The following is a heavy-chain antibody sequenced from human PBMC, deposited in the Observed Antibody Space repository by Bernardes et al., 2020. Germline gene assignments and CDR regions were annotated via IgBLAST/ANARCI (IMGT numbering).Heavy chain of an antibody. Sequence: ASVKVSCKASGYTFTSYGISWVRQAPGQGLEWMGWISAYNGNTNYAQKLQGRVTMTTDTSTSTAYMELRSLRSDDTAVYYCARVGPGYCSGGSCYPPYYDGMDVWGQGTTVTVSS. CDR3: ARVGPGYCSGGSCYPPYYDGMDV. D-gene: IGHD2-15*01. CDR1: GYTFTSYG. V-gene: IGHV1-18*01. J-gene: IGHJ6*02. CDR2: ISAYNGNT.